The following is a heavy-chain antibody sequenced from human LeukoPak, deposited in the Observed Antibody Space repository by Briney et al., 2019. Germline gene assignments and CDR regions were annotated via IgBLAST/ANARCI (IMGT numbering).Heavy chain of an antibody. D-gene: IGHD2-15*01. CDR3: ARVVAARDYYYYGMDV. J-gene: IGHJ6*02. CDR1: GYTFTSYA. V-gene: IGHV7-4-1*02. CDR2: INTNTGNP. Sequence: GASVKVSCKASGYTFTSYAMNWARQAPGQGLEWMGWINTNTGNPTYAQGFTGRFVFSLDTSVSTAYLQISSLKAEDTAVYYCARVVAARDYYYYGMDVWGQGTTVTVSS.